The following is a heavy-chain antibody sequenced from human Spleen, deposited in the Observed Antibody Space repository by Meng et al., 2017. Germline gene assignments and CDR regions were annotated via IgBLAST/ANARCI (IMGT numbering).Heavy chain of an antibody. CDR1: GFTFNNYA. V-gene: IGHV3-23*01. J-gene: IGHJ6*02. CDR3: VRAYGMDV. CDR2: ISVSGGGI. Sequence: GGSLRLSCAASGFTFNNYAMSWVRQAPGKGLEWVSTISVSGGGIYYADSLKGRFTVSRDNAKNTLFLQMNSLRDDDTAVYYCVRAYGMDVWGQGTTVTVSS.